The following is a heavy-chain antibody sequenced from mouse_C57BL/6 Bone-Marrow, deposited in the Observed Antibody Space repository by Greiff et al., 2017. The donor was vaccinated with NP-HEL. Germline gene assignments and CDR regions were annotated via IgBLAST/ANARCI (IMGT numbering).Heavy chain of an antibody. D-gene: IGHD1-1*01. CDR1: GYTFTSYG. Sequence: QVQLQQSGAELARPGASVKLSCKASGYTFTSYGISWVKQRTGQGLEWIGEIFPRSGNTYYNEKFKGKATLTADKSSSTAYLELRSLTSEDSAVDICATVTTVDYYAMDYWGQGTSVTVSS. J-gene: IGHJ4*01. V-gene: IGHV1-81*01. CDR3: ATVTTVDYYAMDY. CDR2: IFPRSGNT.